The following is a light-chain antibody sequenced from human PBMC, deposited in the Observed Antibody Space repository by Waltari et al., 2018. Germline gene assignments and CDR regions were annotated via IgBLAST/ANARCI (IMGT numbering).Light chain of an antibody. CDR1: QSVGDN. CDR2: GAS. J-gene: IGKJ2*01. CDR3: QHYNEWPQYT. V-gene: IGKV3-15*01. Sequence: EIVLTQSPAPLSVSPGGTATLSCRASQSVGDNLAWYQQKHGQAPRLLIYGASSRATDIPDRFSGSGSGTEFTLTISTLHSEDFAVYFCQHYNEWPQYTFAQGTKVEIK.